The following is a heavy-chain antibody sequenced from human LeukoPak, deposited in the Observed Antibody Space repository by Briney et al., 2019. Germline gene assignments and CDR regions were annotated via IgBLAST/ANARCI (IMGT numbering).Heavy chain of an antibody. V-gene: IGHV3-23*01. CDR3: VKHTAILGGYSHR. CDR2: IRGAEGGT. CDR1: GFTINTFT. J-gene: IGHJ1*01. Sequence: GGSLRLSCAASGFTINTFTMNCVRQAPGKGLEWVSTIRGAEGGTYYADSVKGRFTISRDDPKNTLYLQMNSLKGDDTALYYSVKHTAILGGYSHRWGQGTLVTVSS. D-gene: IGHD3-16*01.